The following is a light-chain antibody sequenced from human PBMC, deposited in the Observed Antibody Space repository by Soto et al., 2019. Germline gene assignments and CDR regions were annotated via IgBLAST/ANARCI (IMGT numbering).Light chain of an antibody. V-gene: IGLV2-14*01. Sequence: QSVLTQPASVSGSPGQSITISCTGTSSDVGGYNYVSWYQQHPGKAPKLMIYEVSNRPSGVSNRFSGSKSDNTASLTISGLQAEDEADYYCCLYAVTFYVFGTGTKVTVL. CDR2: EVS. CDR3: CLYAVTFYV. CDR1: SSDVGGYNY. J-gene: IGLJ1*01.